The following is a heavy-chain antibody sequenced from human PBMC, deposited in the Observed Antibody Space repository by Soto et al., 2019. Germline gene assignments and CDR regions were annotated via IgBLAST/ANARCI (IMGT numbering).Heavy chain of an antibody. V-gene: IGHV3-74*01. CDR2: INGDGSST. J-gene: IGHJ4*02. CDR1: GLTFSNYL. D-gene: IGHD3-10*01. CDR3: ARHYASGTYSVDY. Sequence: EVQLVESGGDLVQPGGSLRLSCAASGLTFSNYLMHWVRQAPGKGLVWVSRINGDGSSTSYANSVKGRFTISRDNAKNTVYLQMNSLRDEDTAVYYCARHYASGTYSVDYWGQGTLVTVSA.